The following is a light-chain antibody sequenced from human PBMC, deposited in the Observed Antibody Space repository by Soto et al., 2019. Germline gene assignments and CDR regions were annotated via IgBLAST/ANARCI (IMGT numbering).Light chain of an antibody. CDR1: QSVSSSS. CDR2: GAS. V-gene: IGKV3-20*01. CDR3: QQYGSSPYT. Sequence: EIVLTQSPGTLSLSPGERATLSCRASQSVSSSSLAWYQQKPGQAPRILIYGASSRSTDIPDRFSGSGSGIDFTVTISRLETEDFAVFYCQQYGSSPYTFGQETKLEIK. J-gene: IGKJ2*01.